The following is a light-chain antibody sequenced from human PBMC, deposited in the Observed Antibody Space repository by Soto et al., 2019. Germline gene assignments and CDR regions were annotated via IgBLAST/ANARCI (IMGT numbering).Light chain of an antibody. CDR2: EVS. CDR3: SSYTSSSLYV. Sequence: QSALTQPASVSGSPGQSITISCTGTSSDVGGYNYVSWYHQHPGKAPKLMIYEVSTRPSGVSNRFSGSKSGNTASLTISGLQAEDEADYYCSSYTSSSLYVFGTGTKLTVL. CDR1: SSDVGGYNY. V-gene: IGLV2-14*01. J-gene: IGLJ1*01.